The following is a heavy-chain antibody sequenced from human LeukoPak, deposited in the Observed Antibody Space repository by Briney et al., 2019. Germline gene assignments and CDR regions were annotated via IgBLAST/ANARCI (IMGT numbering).Heavy chain of an antibody. Sequence: GGTLRLSCAASGFTFSSYGMSWVRQAPGKGLEWVSAISGSGGSSYYADSVKGRFTISRDNAKNSLYLQMNSLRAEDTAVYYCAELGITMIGGVWGKGTTVTISS. D-gene: IGHD3-10*02. J-gene: IGHJ6*04. CDR3: AELGITMIGGV. V-gene: IGHV3-23*01. CDR1: GFTFSSYG. CDR2: ISGSGGSS.